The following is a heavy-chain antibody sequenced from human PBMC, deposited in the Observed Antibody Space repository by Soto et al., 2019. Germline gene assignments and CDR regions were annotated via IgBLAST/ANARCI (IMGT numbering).Heavy chain of an antibody. Sequence: PGGSLRHSCAASGFTFSNAWMSWVRQAPGKGLEWVGRIKSKTDGGTTDYAAPVKGRFTISRDDSKNTLYLQMNSLKAEDTAVYYCTTDYFIPERVAWLYNAFDIWGQGTMVTVSS. CDR3: TTDYFIPERVAWLYNAFDI. V-gene: IGHV3-15*01. CDR2: IKSKTDGGTT. J-gene: IGHJ3*02. CDR1: GFTFSNAW. D-gene: IGHD3-9*01.